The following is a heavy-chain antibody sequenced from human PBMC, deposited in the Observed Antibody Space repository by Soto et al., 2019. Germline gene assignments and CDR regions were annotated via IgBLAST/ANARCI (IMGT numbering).Heavy chain of an antibody. CDR2: IRSKAYGGTT. CDR3: TRKMYYDILTGYSQGNYYGMDV. D-gene: IGHD3-9*01. Sequence: GGSLRLSCTASGFTFGDYAMSWFRQAPGKGLEWVGFIRSKAYGGTTEYAASVKGRFTISRDDSKSIAYLQMNSLKTEDTAVYYCTRKMYYDILTGYSQGNYYGMDVWGQGTTVTVSS. J-gene: IGHJ6*02. CDR1: GFTFGDYA. V-gene: IGHV3-49*03.